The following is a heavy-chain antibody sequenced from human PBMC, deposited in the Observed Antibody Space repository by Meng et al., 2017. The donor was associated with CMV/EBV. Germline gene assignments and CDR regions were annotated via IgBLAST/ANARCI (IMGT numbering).Heavy chain of an antibody. Sequence: GGSLRLSCAASGFTFSSYSMNWVRQAPGKGLEWVSSISSSSYIYYADSVKGRFTISRDNAKNSLYLQMNSLRAEDTAVYYCARVSRGGDYKCLGYWGQGTLVTVSS. CDR2: ISSSSYI. CDR3: ARVSRGGDYKCLGY. V-gene: IGHV3-21*01. J-gene: IGHJ4*02. CDR1: GFTFSSYS. D-gene: IGHD4-17*01.